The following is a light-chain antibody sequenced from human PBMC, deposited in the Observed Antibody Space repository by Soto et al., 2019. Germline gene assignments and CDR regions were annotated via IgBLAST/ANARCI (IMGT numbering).Light chain of an antibody. V-gene: IGKV1-8*01. Sequence: AIRLTQSPSSFSASTGDRVTITCRASQGVSGYLGWYQQKPGKAPKLLIYAASTLQSGVPSRFSGSGSGTDFTLTISGLQSEDFATYHCQQYYSYPFTFGPGTKVDIK. CDR3: QQYYSYPFT. CDR1: QGVSGY. CDR2: AAS. J-gene: IGKJ3*01.